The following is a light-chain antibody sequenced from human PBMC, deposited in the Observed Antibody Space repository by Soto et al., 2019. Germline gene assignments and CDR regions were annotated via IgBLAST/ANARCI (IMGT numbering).Light chain of an antibody. J-gene: IGLJ1*01. CDR1: SSDVGGYNY. Sequence: QSALTQPASVSGSPGQSITISCTGTSSDVGGYNYVSWYQQHPGKAPKLMIYDVSNRPSGVSNRFSGSKSGNTASLTISGLQAEDEADYYCSSYTSCSTPHYVFGTGTKVTVL. CDR2: DVS. V-gene: IGLV2-14*01. CDR3: SSYTSCSTPHYV.